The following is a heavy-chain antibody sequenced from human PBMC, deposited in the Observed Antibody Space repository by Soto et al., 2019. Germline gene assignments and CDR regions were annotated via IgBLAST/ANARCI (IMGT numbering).Heavy chain of an antibody. CDR2: MIPILGIA. J-gene: IGHJ4*02. V-gene: IGHV1-69*02. CDR3: SSQGPYSGSYPFDY. CDR1: GGTFSSYT. D-gene: IGHD1-26*01. Sequence: QVQLVQSGAEVKKPGSSVKVSCKASGGTFSSYTSSWVRQAPGQGLEWMGRMIPILGIANYAQKFQGRVTITADKSTSTTYMELGSRRSAYTAVYYCSSQGPYSGSYPFDYWGQGTLVTVSS.